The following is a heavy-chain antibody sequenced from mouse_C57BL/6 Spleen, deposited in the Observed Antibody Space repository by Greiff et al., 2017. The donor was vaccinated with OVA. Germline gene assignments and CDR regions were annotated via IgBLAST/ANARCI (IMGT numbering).Heavy chain of an antibody. V-gene: IGHV3-6*01. D-gene: IGHD1-1*01. Sequence: EVKLEESGPGLVKPSQSLSLTCSVTGYSITSGYYWNWIRQFPGNKLEWMGYISYDGSNNYNPSLKNRISITRDTSKNQFFLKLNSVTTEDTATYYCARGLRGPMDYWGQGTSVTVSS. J-gene: IGHJ4*01. CDR2: ISYDGSN. CDR3: ARGLRGPMDY. CDR1: GYSITSGYY.